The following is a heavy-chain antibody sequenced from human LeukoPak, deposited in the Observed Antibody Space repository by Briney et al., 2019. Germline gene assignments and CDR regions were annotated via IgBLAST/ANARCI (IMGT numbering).Heavy chain of an antibody. CDR2: ISSNGGST. Sequence: PGGSLRLSCAASGFTFSSYAMHWVRQAPGKGLEYVSAISSNGGSTYYANSVKGRFTISRDNSKNTLYLQMGSLRAEDMAVYYCARDPYGDGYNSDAFDIWGQGTMVTVSS. J-gene: IGHJ3*02. CDR3: ARDPYGDGYNSDAFDI. V-gene: IGHV3-64*01. CDR1: GFTFSSYA. D-gene: IGHD5-24*01.